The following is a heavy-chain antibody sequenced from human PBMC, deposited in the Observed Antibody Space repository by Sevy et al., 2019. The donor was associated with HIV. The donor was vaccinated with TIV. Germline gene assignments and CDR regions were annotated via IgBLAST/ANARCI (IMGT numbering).Heavy chain of an antibody. CDR2: IYYSGNT. CDR3: ARVTGAFGWLDP. D-gene: IGHD3-9*01. J-gene: IGHJ5*02. Sequence: SETLSLTCTVSGGPISNPYYNWRWLRQSPGKGREWLGFIYYSGNTYYSSSLRSPISISIDKSKNQFTLTLMSVTAADTAVYFCARVTGAFGWLDPWGQGALVTVSS. V-gene: IGHV4-30-4*01. CDR1: GGPISNPYYN.